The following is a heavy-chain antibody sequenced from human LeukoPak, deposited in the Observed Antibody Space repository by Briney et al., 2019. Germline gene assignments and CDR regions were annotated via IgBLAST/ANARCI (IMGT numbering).Heavy chain of an antibody. Sequence: GVALRLSCAASGFTFDDYAMHWVRQAPGKGLEWVSLISGDGGSTYYADSVRGRFTISRDNSKNSLYLQMDSLRTEDTAFYYCAKEIDTLGTNAFDIWGQGTMVTVSS. CDR1: GFTFDDYA. V-gene: IGHV3-43*02. D-gene: IGHD2-15*01. CDR2: ISGDGGST. J-gene: IGHJ3*02. CDR3: AKEIDTLGTNAFDI.